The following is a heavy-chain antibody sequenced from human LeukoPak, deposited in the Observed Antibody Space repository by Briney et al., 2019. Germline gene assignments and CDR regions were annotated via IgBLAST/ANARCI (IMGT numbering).Heavy chain of an antibody. CDR3: AKDRRGGSYYAGNLDI. CDR2: ISDSGEST. J-gene: IGHJ3*02. Sequence: GGSLRLSCAASGFTFSSYAMSWVRQAPGKGLEWVSGISDSGESTYYADSVKGRFTISKDNSKNTLYVQMNSLRVEDTAVYYCAKDRRGGSYYAGNLDIWGQGTMVTVSS. D-gene: IGHD1-26*01. CDR1: GFTFSSYA. V-gene: IGHV3-23*01.